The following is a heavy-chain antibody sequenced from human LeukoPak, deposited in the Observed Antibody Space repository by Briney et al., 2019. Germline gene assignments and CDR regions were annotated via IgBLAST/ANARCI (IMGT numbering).Heavy chain of an antibody. Sequence: PSETLSLTCTVSGYSISSGYYWGWIRQSPGEGLGWIGIIYYTGNTYYNPSLKSRVTISVDTSKNQFSLKLNSVTAADTAVYYCARDGDTAFDYWGQGTLVTVSS. CDR1: GYSISSGYY. D-gene: IGHD5-18*01. V-gene: IGHV4-38-2*02. J-gene: IGHJ4*02. CDR3: ARDGDTAFDY. CDR2: IYYTGNT.